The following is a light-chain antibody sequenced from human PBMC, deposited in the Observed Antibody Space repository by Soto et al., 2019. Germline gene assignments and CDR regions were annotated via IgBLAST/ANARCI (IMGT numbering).Light chain of an antibody. J-gene: IGKJ1*01. CDR3: QQSFVSPWT. CDR2: EAT. CDR1: QNIHKY. Sequence: DIQMTQSPSSLSASVGDRVTISCRSSQNIHKYLNWYQQRPGKAPNLLVYEATSLETGVSLKFSGSGSETEFTLTINSLQPEGFATYYCQQSFVSPWTFGQGTNIEI. V-gene: IGKV1-39*01.